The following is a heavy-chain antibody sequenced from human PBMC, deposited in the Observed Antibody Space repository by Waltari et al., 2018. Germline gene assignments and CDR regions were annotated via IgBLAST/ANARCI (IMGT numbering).Heavy chain of an antibody. CDR3: SRRGDFRSGYTSDY. CDR2: IYPEHSDT. CDR1: GYTFTSHW. J-gene: IGHJ4*02. Sequence: EVQLVQSGAEVKKPGDSLKISCKASGYTFTSHWIAWARQMPGKGLEWMGIIYPEHSDTRYSPSFQGQVTISADKSTTTAYLQWRSLKASDTAMYYCSRRGDFRSGYTSDYWGQGTLVTVSS. D-gene: IGHD3-3*01. V-gene: IGHV5-51*01.